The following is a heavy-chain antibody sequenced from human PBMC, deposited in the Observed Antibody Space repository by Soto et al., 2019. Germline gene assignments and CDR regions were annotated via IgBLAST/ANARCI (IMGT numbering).Heavy chain of an antibody. V-gene: IGHV4-30-2*01. CDR2: IYHSGST. CDR1: GGSISSGGYY. CDR3: ARDQYNSSWYPIPPGLDY. D-gene: IGHD6-13*01. J-gene: IGHJ4*02. Sequence: ASETLSLTCTVSGGSISSGGYYWSWIRQPPGKGLEWIGYIYHSGSTYYNPSLKSRVTISVDRSKNQFSLKLSSVTAADTAVYYCARDQYNSSWYPIPPGLDYWGQGTLVTVSS.